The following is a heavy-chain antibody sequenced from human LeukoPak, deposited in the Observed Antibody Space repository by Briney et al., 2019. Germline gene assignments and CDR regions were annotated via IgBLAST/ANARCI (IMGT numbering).Heavy chain of an antibody. CDR3: ARDLYGDYTFDY. Sequence: SETLSLTCAVSGGSISSGGYSWRWIRQPPGKGLEWIGYIYHSGSTYYNPSLKSQVTISVDRSKNQFSLKLSSVTAADTAVYYCARDLYGDYTFDYWGQGTLVTVSS. V-gene: IGHV4-30-2*01. J-gene: IGHJ4*02. CDR1: GGSISSGGYS. CDR2: IYHSGST. D-gene: IGHD4-17*01.